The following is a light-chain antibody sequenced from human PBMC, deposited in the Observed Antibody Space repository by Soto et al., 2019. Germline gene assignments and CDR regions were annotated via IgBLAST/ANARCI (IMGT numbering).Light chain of an antibody. CDR2: DAF. CDR1: ENVKTR. Sequence: EKVMTQSPATLSVSPGERATLSCRASENVKTRLARYQQKSGQAPRLLIYDAFTRATGIPARFSGSASGTEFTLTISSLQSEDSAVYYCQQYDDWPLTVGGGTKVDIK. J-gene: IGKJ4*02. V-gene: IGKV3-15*01. CDR3: QQYDDWPLT.